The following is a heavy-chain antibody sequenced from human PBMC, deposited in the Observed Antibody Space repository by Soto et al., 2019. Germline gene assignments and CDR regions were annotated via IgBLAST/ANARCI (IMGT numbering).Heavy chain of an antibody. CDR3: ARDGVDVSRTTVRHGALDI. V-gene: IGHV1-69*01. J-gene: IGHJ3*02. CDR2: FLPVFTTA. D-gene: IGHD4-17*01. CDR1: GGSFNTYG. Sequence: QVQLVQSGAEVKKPGSSVKVSCKASGGSFNTYGISWVRQAPGQGLEWMGGFLPVFTTAKYAQKFQGRVFITAGESTYTAYMELSSLRSEDAAVYFCARDGVDVSRTTVRHGALDIWGQGTVVTVSS.